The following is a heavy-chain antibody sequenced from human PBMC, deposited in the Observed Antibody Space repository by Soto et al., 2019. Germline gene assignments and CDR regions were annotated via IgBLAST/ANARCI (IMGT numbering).Heavy chain of an antibody. D-gene: IGHD6-19*01. J-gene: IGHJ4*02. CDR3: ARDPTVAGTPH. CDR2: IWYGGSNK. CDR1: GFTFSSYG. V-gene: IGHV3-33*01. Sequence: GGSLRLSCAASGFTFSSYGMHWVRQAPGKGLEWVAVIWYGGSNKYYADSVKGRFTISRDNSKNTLYLQMNSLRAEDTAVYYCARDPTVAGTPHWGQGTLVTVSS.